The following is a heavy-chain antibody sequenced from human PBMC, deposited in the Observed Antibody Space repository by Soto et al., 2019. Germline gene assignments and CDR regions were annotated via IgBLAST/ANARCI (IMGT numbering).Heavy chain of an antibody. Sequence: SETLSLTCAVSGGSISSGGYSWSWIRQPPGKGLEWIGYIYHSGSTYYNPSLKSRVTISVDRSKNQFSLKLSSVTAADTAVYYCAKTTYDSGFYYWGQGTLVTVSS. CDR1: GGSISSGGYS. CDR3: AKTTYDSGFYY. CDR2: IYHSGST. D-gene: IGHD3-22*01. V-gene: IGHV4-30-2*01. J-gene: IGHJ4*02.